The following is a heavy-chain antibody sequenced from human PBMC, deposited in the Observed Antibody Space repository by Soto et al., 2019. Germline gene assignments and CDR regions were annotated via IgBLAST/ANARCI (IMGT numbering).Heavy chain of an antibody. J-gene: IGHJ4*02. D-gene: IGHD5-12*01. CDR2: IIPIFGTA. Sequence: SVKVSCKASGGTFSSYAISWVRQAPGQGLEWMGGIIPIFGTANYAQKFQGRVTITADESTSTAYMELSSLRSEDTAVYYCARHAGAEMATMDYWGQGTLVTVSS. V-gene: IGHV1-69*13. CDR3: ARHAGAEMATMDY. CDR1: GGTFSSYA.